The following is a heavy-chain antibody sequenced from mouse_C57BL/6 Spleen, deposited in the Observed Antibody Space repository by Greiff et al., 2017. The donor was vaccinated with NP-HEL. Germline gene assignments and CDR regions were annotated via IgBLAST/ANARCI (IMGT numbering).Heavy chain of an antibody. J-gene: IGHJ4*01. V-gene: IGHV1-26*01. CDR2: INPNNGGT. D-gene: IGHD2-12*01. Sequence: VQLQQSGPELVKPGASVKISCKASGYTFTDYYMNWVKQSHGKSLEWIGDINPNNGGTSYNQKFKGKATLTVDKSSSTAYMELRSLTSEDSAVYYCARSAVHDDAMDYWGQGTSVTVSS. CDR1: GYTFTDYY. CDR3: ARSAVHDDAMDY.